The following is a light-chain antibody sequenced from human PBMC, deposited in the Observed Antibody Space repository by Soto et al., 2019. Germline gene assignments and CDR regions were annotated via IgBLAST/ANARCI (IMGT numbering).Light chain of an antibody. CDR1: QSVTSNY. CDR3: QRYGSSLWT. V-gene: IGKV3-20*01. CDR2: GAS. Sequence: EIVLTQSPGTLSLSPGERATLSCRASQSVTSNYLAWYQQKPGQTPRLLIYGASTRATGIPDRFSGSGSGTDFTLTISRLEPEDFAVYYCQRYGSSLWTFGQGTKVDNK. J-gene: IGKJ1*01.